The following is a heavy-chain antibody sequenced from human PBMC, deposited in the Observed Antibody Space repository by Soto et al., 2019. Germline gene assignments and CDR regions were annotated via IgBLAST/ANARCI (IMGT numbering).Heavy chain of an antibody. Sequence: QLQLQESGPGLVRPSETLSLTCTVSVGSISCSTYYWGLIRQPPGQGLELIGNIYYRGSTFYSTSLKSRLNISDATSKIHFSLRLNSVTAADTAVYFCARRGDHIVGTKNAFDILGQGKMVNVSS. CDR3: ARRGDHIVGTKNAFDI. CDR2: IYYRGST. CDR1: VGSISCSTYY. V-gene: IGHV4-39*02. J-gene: IGHJ3*02. D-gene: IGHD1-26*01.